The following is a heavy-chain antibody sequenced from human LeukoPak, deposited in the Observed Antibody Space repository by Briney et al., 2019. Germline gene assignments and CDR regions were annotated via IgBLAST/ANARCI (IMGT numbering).Heavy chain of an antibody. Sequence: GGSLRLSCAASGFTFSSYAMHWVRQAPGKGLEWVAVISYDGSNKYYADSVKGRFTISRDNSKNTLYLQMNSLRAEDTAVYYCARERSRYCSSTSCKNYYYYYMDVWGKGTTVTVSS. D-gene: IGHD2-2*01. CDR2: ISYDGSNK. CDR1: GFTFSSYA. CDR3: ARERSRYCSSTSCKNYYYYYMDV. J-gene: IGHJ6*03. V-gene: IGHV3-30-3*01.